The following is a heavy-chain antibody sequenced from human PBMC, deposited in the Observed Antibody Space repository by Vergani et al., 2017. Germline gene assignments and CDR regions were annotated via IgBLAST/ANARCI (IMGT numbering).Heavy chain of an antibody. CDR1: GDSIISRSYY. J-gene: IGHJ2*01. D-gene: IGHD3-22*01. V-gene: IGHV4-39*01. CDR3: ASGKYYSDSISHFRGRYFDV. Sequence: QMQLQESGPGLVKASETLSLTCTVSGDSIISRSYYWGWIRQPPGKGLEWIGSIYNSGNGDSSSSLKSRVTISADTSKNQFSLRLTAVTAADTAVYYCASGKYYSDSISHFRGRYFDVWVRGTLVTVPS. CDR2: IYNSGNG.